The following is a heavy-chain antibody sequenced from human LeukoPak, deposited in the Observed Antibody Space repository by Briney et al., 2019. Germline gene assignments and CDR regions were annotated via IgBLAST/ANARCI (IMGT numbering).Heavy chain of an antibody. CDR2: INPNSGGT. CDR3: ARQKGYSYGEIDY. J-gene: IGHJ4*02. CDR1: GYTFTGYY. Sequence: ASVKVSCKASGYTFTGYYMHWVRQAPGQGLEWMGWINPNSGGTNYAQKFRGRVTMTRDTSISTAYRELSRLRSDDTAVYYCARQKGYSYGEIDYWGQGTLVTVSS. D-gene: IGHD5-18*01. V-gene: IGHV1-2*02.